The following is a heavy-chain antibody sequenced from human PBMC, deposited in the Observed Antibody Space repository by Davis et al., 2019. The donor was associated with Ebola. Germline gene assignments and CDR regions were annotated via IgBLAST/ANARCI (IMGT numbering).Heavy chain of an antibody. CDR1: GFTFSSYW. Sequence: GGSLRLSCAASGFTFSSYWMSWVRQAPGKGLEWVANIKQDGSEKYYVDSVKGRFTISRDNAKNSLYLQMNSLRAEDTAVYYCARDLGYSYCIFDYWGQGTLVTVSS. D-gene: IGHD5-18*01. CDR3: ARDLGYSYCIFDY. J-gene: IGHJ4*02. V-gene: IGHV3-7*03. CDR2: IKQDGSEK.